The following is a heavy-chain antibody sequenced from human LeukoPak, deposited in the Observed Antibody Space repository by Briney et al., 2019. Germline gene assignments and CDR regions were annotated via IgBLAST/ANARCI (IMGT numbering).Heavy chain of an antibody. D-gene: IGHD3-10*01. CDR3: ARVIDERGAAYYYYGMDV. CDR1: GYSISSGYY. CDR2: IYHSGST. Sequence: SEILSLTCTVSGYSISSGYYWGWIRQPPGKGLEWIGSIYHSGSTYYNPSLKSRVTISVDTSKNQFSLKLSSVTAADTAVYYCARVIDERGAAYYYYGMDVWGQGTTVTVSS. J-gene: IGHJ6*02. V-gene: IGHV4-38-2*02.